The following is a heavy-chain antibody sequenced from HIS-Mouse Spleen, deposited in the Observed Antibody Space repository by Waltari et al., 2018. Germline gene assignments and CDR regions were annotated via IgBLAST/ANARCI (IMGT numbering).Heavy chain of an antibody. V-gene: IGHV4-34*01. Sequence: QVQLQQCGAGLLKPSETLSLTCAVYGGSFSGYYWSWIRQPPGKGREWIGEFNTIGRHNYNPSRKSRVTISVDTSKNQFSLKLSSVTAADTAVYYCATNQLGRLYYFDYWGQGTLVTVSS. D-gene: IGHD1-1*01. CDR1: GGSFSGYY. CDR3: ATNQLGRLYYFDY. J-gene: IGHJ4*02. CDR2: FNTIGRH.